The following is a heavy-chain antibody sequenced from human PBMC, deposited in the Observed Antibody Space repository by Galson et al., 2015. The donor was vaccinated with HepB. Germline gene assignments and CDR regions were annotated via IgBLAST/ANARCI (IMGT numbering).Heavy chain of an antibody. D-gene: IGHD2-2*01. CDR1: GFTFSSYA. CDR2: ISYDGSNK. CDR3: ARTLLGGYCSSTSCLPYYYGMDV. J-gene: IGHJ6*02. Sequence: SLRLSCAASGFTFSSYAMHWVRQAPGKGLEWVAVISYDGSNKYYADSVKGRFTISRDNSKNTLYLQMNSLRAEDTAVYYCARTLLGGYCSSTSCLPYYYGMDVWGQGTTVTVSS. V-gene: IGHV3-30-3*01.